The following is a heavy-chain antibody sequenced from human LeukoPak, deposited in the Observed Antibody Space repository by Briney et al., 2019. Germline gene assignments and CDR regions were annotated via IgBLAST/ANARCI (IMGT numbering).Heavy chain of an antibody. Sequence: PGGSLRLSCAASGFTFSSYSMNWVRQAPGKGLEWVAVISYDGSNKYYADSVKGRFTISRDNSKNTLYLQMNSLRAEDTAVYYCARDQGYSYGHSFDYWGQGTLVTVSS. CDR2: ISYDGSNK. CDR3: ARDQGYSYGHSFDY. V-gene: IGHV3-30*03. D-gene: IGHD5-18*01. J-gene: IGHJ4*02. CDR1: GFTFSSYS.